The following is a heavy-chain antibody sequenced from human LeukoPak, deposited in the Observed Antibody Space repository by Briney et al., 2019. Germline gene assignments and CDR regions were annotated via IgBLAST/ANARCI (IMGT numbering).Heavy chain of an antibody. Sequence: PGGSLRLSCAASGFTFSSYAMHWVRQPPGKGLEWVAIISHDGSNKYYADSVKGRFTISRDNSKNTLYLQMNSLRAEDTAVYYCASQQLVLDYYFDYWGQGTLVTVSP. D-gene: IGHD6-13*01. V-gene: IGHV3-30-3*01. CDR3: ASQQLVLDYYFDY. CDR1: GFTFSSYA. CDR2: ISHDGSNK. J-gene: IGHJ4*02.